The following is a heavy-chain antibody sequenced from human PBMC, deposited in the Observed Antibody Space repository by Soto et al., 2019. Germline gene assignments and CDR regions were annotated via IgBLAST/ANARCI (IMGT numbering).Heavy chain of an antibody. CDR3: ARGYYYGSGSYSQDYMDV. V-gene: IGHV3-48*01. J-gene: IGHJ6*03. CDR2: ISSSSSTI. D-gene: IGHD3-10*01. CDR1: GFTFSTYS. Sequence: EVQLVESGGGLVQPGGSLRLSCAASGFTFSTYSMNWVRQAPGKGLERVSYISSSSSTIHYVDSVKGRFTITKVKAKYSLYMQMNSLRAEDTAVYYCARGYYYGSGSYSQDYMDVCSKGTTVTVSS.